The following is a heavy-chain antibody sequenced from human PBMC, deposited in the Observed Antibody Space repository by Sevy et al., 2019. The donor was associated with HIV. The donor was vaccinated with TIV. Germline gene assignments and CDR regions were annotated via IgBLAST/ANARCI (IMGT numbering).Heavy chain of an antibody. CDR3: ARSPDSTGYYPAFDI. D-gene: IGHD3-22*01. Sequence: SETLSLTCTVSGGSVRSGSYYWSWIRQPPGKGLEWIGYIYSSGSTISNPSLESRVSISVDTSKNQVSLKLASVTAADTAVYCCARSPDSTGYYPAFDIWGQGTIVTVSS. CDR1: GGSVRSGSYY. V-gene: IGHV4-61*01. CDR2: IYSSGST. J-gene: IGHJ3*02.